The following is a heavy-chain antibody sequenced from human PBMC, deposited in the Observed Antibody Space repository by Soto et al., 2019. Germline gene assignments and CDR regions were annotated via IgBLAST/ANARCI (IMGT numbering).Heavy chain of an antibody. J-gene: IGHJ4*02. CDR1: GYIFTSYV. Sequence: EASVKVSCKASGYIFTSYVMHWVRQAPGQRLEWMGWINAGNGNTKYSQKFQGRVTITRDTSASTAYMELSSLRSEDTAVYYCARGLNVYYFDYWGQGTLVTVSS. V-gene: IGHV1-3*01. D-gene: IGHD3-16*01. CDR3: ARGLNVYYFDY. CDR2: INAGNGNT.